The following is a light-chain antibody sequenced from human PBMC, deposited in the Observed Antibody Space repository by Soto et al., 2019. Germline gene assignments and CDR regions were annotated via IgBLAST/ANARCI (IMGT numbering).Light chain of an antibody. CDR3: QQYYSYPWT. CDR2: SAS. CDR1: RGISSY. J-gene: IGKJ1*01. V-gene: IGKV1-9*01. Sequence: IQLTQSPSSLSASVGDRVTITCQASRGISSYLAWYQQKPGKAPKLLVYSASTLQSGVPSRFSGSGSGTDFTLTISCLQSEDFATYYCQQYYSYPWTFGQGTKVDIK.